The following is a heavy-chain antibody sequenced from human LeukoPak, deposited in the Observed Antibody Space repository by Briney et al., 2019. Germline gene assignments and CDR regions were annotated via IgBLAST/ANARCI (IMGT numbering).Heavy chain of an antibody. J-gene: IGHJ4*02. Sequence: SETLSLTCTVSGGSISSGGYYWSWIRQHPGKGLEWIGYIYYSGSTYYNPSLKSRVTISVDTSKNQFSLKLSSVTAEDTAVYYCARAAYSSSWYPYYFDYWGQGTLVTVSS. V-gene: IGHV4-31*03. D-gene: IGHD6-13*01. CDR3: ARAAYSSSWYPYYFDY. CDR2: IYYSGST. CDR1: GGSISSGGYY.